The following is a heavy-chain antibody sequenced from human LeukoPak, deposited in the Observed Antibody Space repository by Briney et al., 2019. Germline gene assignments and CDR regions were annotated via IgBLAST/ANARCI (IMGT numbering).Heavy chain of an antibody. CDR2: ISYDGSNK. CDR1: GXTFSSCG. V-gene: IGHV3-33*05. Sequence: PGGSLRLSCAASGXTFSSCGVHWVRQAPGKGLEWVAVISYDGSNKYYPGSVKGRFTISRDNSKSTLYLQMNSLRAEDTAVYYCARVRPGSNYVDFDYWGQGTLVTVSS. J-gene: IGHJ4*02. CDR3: ARVRPGSNYVDFDY. D-gene: IGHD4-11*01.